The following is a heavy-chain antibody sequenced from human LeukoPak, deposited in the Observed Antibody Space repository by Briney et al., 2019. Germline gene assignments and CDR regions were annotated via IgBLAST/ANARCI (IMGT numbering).Heavy chain of an antibody. CDR1: GFTFSSYA. V-gene: IGHV3-23*01. CDR2: ISGTVGST. CDR3: AKDRGSIAVAGIDY. D-gene: IGHD6-19*01. Sequence: GGSLRLSCAASGFTFSSYAMSWVRQAPGKGLEWVSSISGTVGSTYYADSVKGRFTISRDNSKNTLYLQMNSLRAEDRAVYYCAKDRGSIAVAGIDYWGQGTLVTVSS. J-gene: IGHJ4*02.